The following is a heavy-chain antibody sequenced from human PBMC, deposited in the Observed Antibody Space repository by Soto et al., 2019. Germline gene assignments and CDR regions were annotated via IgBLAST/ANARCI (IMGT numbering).Heavy chain of an antibody. CDR2: IWFDGSNK. CDR3: ATTGPY. V-gene: IGHV3-33*01. Sequence: HPGGSLRLSCASSGFTFSSYGMHWVRQAPGKGLEWVAVIWFDGSNKFYADSVKGRFTISRDNSKNTVSLQMNSLRDEDSAAYYCATTGPYWGQGTLVTSPQ. J-gene: IGHJ4*02. CDR1: GFTFSSYG.